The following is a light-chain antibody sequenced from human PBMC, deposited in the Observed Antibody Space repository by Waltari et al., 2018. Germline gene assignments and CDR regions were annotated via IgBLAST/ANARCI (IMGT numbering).Light chain of an antibody. CDR2: DVS. CDR3: SSYITSSTL. V-gene: IGLV2-14*01. Sequence: QSALTQPASVSGSPGQSITISRTGTSSDVGYNYVSWYHKFPGKAPNLVIYDVSHRPSGVSNRFSGSKSGNTASLTISGLQAEDEADYLCSSYITSSTLFGGGTKLTVL. CDR1: SSDVGYNY. J-gene: IGLJ2*01.